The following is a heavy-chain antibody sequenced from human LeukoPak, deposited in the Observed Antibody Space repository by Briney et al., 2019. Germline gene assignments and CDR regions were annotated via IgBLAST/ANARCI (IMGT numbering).Heavy chain of an antibody. J-gene: IGHJ4*02. CDR2: IIPIFGTA. CDR1: GYTFTSYG. D-gene: IGHD5-18*01. Sequence: ASVKVSCKASGYTFTSYGISWVRQAPGQGLEWMGGIIPIFGTANYAQKFQGRVTITADESTSTAYMELSSLRSEDTAVYYCARESPWIQLWLHSSWLDYWGQGTLVTVSS. CDR3: ARESPWIQLWLHSSWLDY. V-gene: IGHV1-69*13.